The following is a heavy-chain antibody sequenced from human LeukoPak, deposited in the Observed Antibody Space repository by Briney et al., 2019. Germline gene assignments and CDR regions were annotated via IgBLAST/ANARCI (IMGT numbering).Heavy chain of an antibody. CDR3: AKDRDYYDSSGLFDY. CDR1: GFTFDDYA. V-gene: IGHV3-9*01. J-gene: IGHJ4*02. CDR2: ISWNSGSI. Sequence: GGSLRLSCAASGFTFDDYAMHWVRQAPGKGLEWVSGISWNSGSIGYADSVKGRFTISRDNAKNSLYLQMNSLRAEDTALYYCAKDRDYYDSSGLFDYWGQGTLVTVFS. D-gene: IGHD3-22*01.